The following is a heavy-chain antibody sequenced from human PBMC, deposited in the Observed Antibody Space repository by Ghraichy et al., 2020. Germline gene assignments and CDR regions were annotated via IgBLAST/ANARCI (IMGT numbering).Heavy chain of an antibody. CDR1: GFTFSSYC. V-gene: IGHV3-30*02. D-gene: IGHD3-9*01. Sequence: GGSLRLSCAASGFTFSSYCMNWVRQAPGKGLEWVAFIRYDGSNKYYADSVKGRFTISRDNSKNTLYLQMNSLRAEDTAVYYCANGCLDWSVDAFDIWGQVTMVTVSS. CDR3: ANGCLDWSVDAFDI. CDR2: IRYDGSNK. J-gene: IGHJ3*02.